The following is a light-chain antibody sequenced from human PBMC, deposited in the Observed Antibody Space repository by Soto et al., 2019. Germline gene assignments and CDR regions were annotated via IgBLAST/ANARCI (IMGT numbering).Light chain of an antibody. Sequence: PGERATLSCRASQTVRSSSLAWYQQKPGQAPRLLIFGASTRAAGFPDRFSGTGSETDFTLTISRLEPEDFAVYYCQQYDNSPITFGQGTRLDI. CDR3: QQYDNSPIT. CDR1: QTVRSSS. CDR2: GAS. V-gene: IGKV3-20*01. J-gene: IGKJ5*01.